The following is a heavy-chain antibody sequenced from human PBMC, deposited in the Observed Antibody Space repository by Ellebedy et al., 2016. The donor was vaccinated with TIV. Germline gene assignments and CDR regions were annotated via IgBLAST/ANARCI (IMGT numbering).Heavy chain of an antibody. D-gene: IGHD5-12*01. CDR1: GFTFSSYW. Sequence: GESLKISCAASGFTFSSYWMSWVRQAPGKGLEWVAKIKQDGSEKYYVDSVKGRFTISRDNAKNSVFLQMNSLRADDTAVYYCARDPTTYLRYGNFDCWGQGTLVTVSS. J-gene: IGHJ4*02. CDR3: ARDPTTYLRYGNFDC. CDR2: IKQDGSEK. V-gene: IGHV3-7*01.